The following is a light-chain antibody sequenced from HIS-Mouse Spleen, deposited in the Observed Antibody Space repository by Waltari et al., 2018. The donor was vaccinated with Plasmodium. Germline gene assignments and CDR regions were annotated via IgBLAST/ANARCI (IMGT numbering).Light chain of an antibody. CDR1: SSDVGGYNY. CDR3: SSYTSSSTLKV. J-gene: IGLJ1*01. CDR2: DVS. V-gene: IGLV2-14*03. Sequence: QSALTQPASVSGSPGQSITISCTGTSSDVGGYNYVSWYQQHPGKAPKRMIYDVSNRPSGVSNRFSGSKSGNTASLTISGLQAEDEADYYCSSYTSSSTLKVCGTGTKVTVL.